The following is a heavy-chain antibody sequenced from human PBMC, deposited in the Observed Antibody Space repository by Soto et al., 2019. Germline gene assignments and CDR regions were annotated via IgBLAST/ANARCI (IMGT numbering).Heavy chain of an antibody. CDR2: IYYSGST. Sequence: SETLSLTCTVSGGSISSGDYYWSWIRQPPGKGLEWIGYIYYSGSTYYNPSLKSRVTISVDTSKNQFSLKLSSVTAADTAVYYCAGPYCSGGSCYGEFDYWGQGTLVTVSS. J-gene: IGHJ4*02. V-gene: IGHV4-30-4*02. D-gene: IGHD2-15*01. CDR1: GGSISSGDYY. CDR3: AGPYCSGGSCYGEFDY.